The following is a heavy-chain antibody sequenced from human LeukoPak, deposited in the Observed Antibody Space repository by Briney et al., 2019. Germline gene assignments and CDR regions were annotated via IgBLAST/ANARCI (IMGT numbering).Heavy chain of an antibody. CDR1: GFTFSTYS. V-gene: IGHV3-21*01. J-gene: IGHJ6*03. CDR3: ARKGYCSGSNCYSDYFFYMDV. D-gene: IGHD2-15*01. Sequence: GESLRLSXAASGFTFSTYSMNWVRQAPGKGLEWVSSIFSGGTSMHYADSVKGRFTISRDNAKDSLYLQMDSLRVEDTAVYYCARKGYCSGSNCYSDYFFYMDVWGKGTTVTVSS. CDR2: IFSGGTSM.